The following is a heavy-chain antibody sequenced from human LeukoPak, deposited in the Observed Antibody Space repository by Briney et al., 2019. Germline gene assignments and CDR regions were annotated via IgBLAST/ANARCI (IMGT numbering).Heavy chain of an antibody. Sequence: GESLKISCKGSGYSFTSYWIGWVRQVPGKGLEWMGIIYPGDSDTRYSPSFQGQVTISADKSISTAYLQWSSLKASDTAMYYCARDYYDSSGYSVPAFDIWGQGTMVTVSS. J-gene: IGHJ3*02. CDR1: GYSFTSYW. CDR2: IYPGDSDT. D-gene: IGHD3-22*01. CDR3: ARDYYDSSGYSVPAFDI. V-gene: IGHV5-51*01.